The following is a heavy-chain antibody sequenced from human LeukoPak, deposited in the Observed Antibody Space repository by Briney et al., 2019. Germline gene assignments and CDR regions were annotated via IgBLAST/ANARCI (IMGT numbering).Heavy chain of an antibody. CDR2: IYYSGST. CDR1: GGSFSGYY. V-gene: IGHV4-59*01. D-gene: IGHD3-10*01. CDR3: ARDTVLLWFGDPAYYYCYGMDV. Sequence: PSETLSLTCGAYGGSFSGYYWSWIRQPPGKGLEWIGYIYYSGSTNYNPSLKSRVTISVDTSKNQFSLKLSSVTAADTAVYYCARDTVLLWFGDPAYYYCYGMDVWGQGTTVTVSS. J-gene: IGHJ6*02.